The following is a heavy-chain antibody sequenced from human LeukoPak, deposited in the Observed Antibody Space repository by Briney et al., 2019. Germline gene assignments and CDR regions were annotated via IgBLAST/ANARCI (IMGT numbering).Heavy chain of an antibody. J-gene: IGHJ3*01. D-gene: IGHD6-6*01. CDR1: GFTFSSFW. CDR3: ARSSYSSSSSV. Sequence: GGSLRLSCAASGFTFSSFWMHWVRQAPGKGLVWVSRINSDGSTTTYADSVKGRFTISRDNAKNSLYLQINSLRAEDTAVYYCARSSYSSSSSVWGQGTMVTVSS. V-gene: IGHV3-74*01. CDR2: INSDGSTT.